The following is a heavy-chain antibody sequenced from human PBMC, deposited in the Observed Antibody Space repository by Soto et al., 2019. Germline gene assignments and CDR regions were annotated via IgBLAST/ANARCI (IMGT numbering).Heavy chain of an antibody. Sequence: VQLLESGGGLVQPGGSLRLSCAASGFTFNNYAMSWVRQAPGKGLECVSVITDSGDSANYAASVRGRFTISRDNSKNTLYLQMNSLTAEDTAVYYGAKGTLRWCSAITCYPFDYWGLGTLVTVSA. CDR1: GFTFNNYA. V-gene: IGHV3-23*01. CDR3: AKGTLRWCSAITCYPFDY. J-gene: IGHJ4*02. CDR2: ITDSGDSA. D-gene: IGHD2-8*01.